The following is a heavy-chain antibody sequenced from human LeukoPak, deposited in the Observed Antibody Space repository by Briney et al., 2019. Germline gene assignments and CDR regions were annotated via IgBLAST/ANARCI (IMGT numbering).Heavy chain of an antibody. V-gene: IGHV1-69*05. CDR2: IIPIFGTQ. D-gene: IGHD1-7*01. Sequence: SVKVSRKASGGTFNSFAISWVRQAPGQGLEWMGRIIPIFGTQNYAQKFQGRVTFTTDESTSTAHMELSSLRSEDTAVYYCARGDWNYREGSRTIDYWGQGTLVTVSS. J-gene: IGHJ4*02. CDR3: ARGDWNYREGSRTIDY. CDR1: GGTFNSFA.